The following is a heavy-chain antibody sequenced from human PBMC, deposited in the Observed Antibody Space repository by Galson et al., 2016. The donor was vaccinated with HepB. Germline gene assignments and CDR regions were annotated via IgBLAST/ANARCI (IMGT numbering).Heavy chain of an antibody. V-gene: IGHV1-46*01. D-gene: IGHD3-16*01. Sequence: SVKVSCKASGYSFTDYFMHWVRQAPGQGLEWMGIINPSGDKTSYAQKFLGRVTMTRDTSTSTVYMELSSLSSEDTAMYYCARDPFDISLSVGHQFYFDNWGQGTLVTVSS. J-gene: IGHJ4*02. CDR1: GYSFTDYF. CDR3: ARDPFDISLSVGHQFYFDN. CDR2: INPSGDKT.